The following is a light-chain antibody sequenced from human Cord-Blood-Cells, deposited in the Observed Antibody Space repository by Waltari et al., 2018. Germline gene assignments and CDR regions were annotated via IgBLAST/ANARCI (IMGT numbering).Light chain of an antibody. CDR1: SGHSSYA. J-gene: IGLJ3*02. V-gene: IGLV4-69*01. CDR2: LNSDGSH. CDR3: QTWGTGIKV. Sequence: QLVLTQSPSASASLGASVKLTCTLSSGHSSYAIAWHQQQPEKGPRYLMKLNSDGSHSKGDGIPDLFSGSSSGAERYLTISSLQSEDEADYYCQTWGTGIKVFGGGTKLTVL.